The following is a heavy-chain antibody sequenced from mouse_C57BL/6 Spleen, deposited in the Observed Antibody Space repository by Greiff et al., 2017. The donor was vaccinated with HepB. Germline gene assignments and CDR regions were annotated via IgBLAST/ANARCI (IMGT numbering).Heavy chain of an antibody. J-gene: IGHJ4*01. Sequence: EVKLVESGGGLVKPGGSLKLSCAASGFTFSDYGMHWVRQAPGKGLEWVAYISSGSSTTNYADTVKGKFTISRDNATNTVFLQMSSLRSEDSAMYYCARGGVVRYYAMDYWGQGTSVTVSS. CDR2: ISSGSSTT. D-gene: IGHD1-1*01. CDR3: ARGGVVRYYAMDY. CDR1: GFTFSDYG. V-gene: IGHV5-17*01.